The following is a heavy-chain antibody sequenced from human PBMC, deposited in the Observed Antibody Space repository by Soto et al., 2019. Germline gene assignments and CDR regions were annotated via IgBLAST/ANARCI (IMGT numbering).Heavy chain of an antibody. CDR2: ISYDGSNK. CDR1: GFTFSSYA. Sequence: QVQLVESGGGVVQPGRSLRLSCAASGFTFSSYAMHWVRQAPGKGLEWVAVISYDGSNKYYADSVKGRFTISRDNSKNTLYLQMNSLRAEDTAVYYCARDAGRSDTGYYYYGMDVWGQGTTVTVSS. J-gene: IGHJ6*02. CDR3: ARDAGRSDTGYYYYGMDV. V-gene: IGHV3-30-3*01. D-gene: IGHD5-18*01.